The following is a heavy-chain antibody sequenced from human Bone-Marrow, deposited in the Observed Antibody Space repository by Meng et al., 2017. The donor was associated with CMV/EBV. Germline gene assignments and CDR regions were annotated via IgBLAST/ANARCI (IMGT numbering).Heavy chain of an antibody. CDR3: ASYGSITIFGVVLY. V-gene: IGHV3-30-3*01. Sequence: GGSLRLSCAASGFTFSSYAMHWVRQAPGKGLEWVAVISYDGSNKYYADSVKGRFTISRDNSKNTLYLQMNSLRAEDTAVYYCASYGSITIFGVVLYWGQGTLVTVSS. CDR1: GFTFSSYA. D-gene: IGHD3-3*01. J-gene: IGHJ4*02. CDR2: ISYDGSNK.